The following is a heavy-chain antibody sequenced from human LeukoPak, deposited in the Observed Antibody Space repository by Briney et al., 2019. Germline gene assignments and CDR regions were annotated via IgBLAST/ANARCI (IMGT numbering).Heavy chain of an antibody. J-gene: IGHJ4*02. Sequence: SVTVSCKASGGTFSSYAISWVRQAPGQGLEWMGGIIPIFGTANYAQKFQGRVTITTDESTSTAYMELSSLRSEDTAVYYCARSPELDYGGNIYYFDYWGQGTLVTVSS. CDR1: GGTFSSYA. CDR3: ARSPELDYGGNIYYFDY. D-gene: IGHD4-23*01. CDR2: IIPIFGTA. V-gene: IGHV1-69*05.